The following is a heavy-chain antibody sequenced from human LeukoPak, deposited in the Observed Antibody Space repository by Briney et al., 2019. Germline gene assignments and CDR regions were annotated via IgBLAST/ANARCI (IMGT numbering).Heavy chain of an antibody. CDR3: ARGEMATIRGDFDY. CDR2: IYPGDSDT. J-gene: IGHJ4*02. V-gene: IGHV5-51*01. D-gene: IGHD5-24*01. Sequence: GESLMISCKGSGYSFSTYWIAWVRQMPGKGLEWMGIIYPGDSDTRYSPSFQGQVTISADKSITTAYLQWSNLKASDTALYYCARGEMATIRGDFDYWGQGTLVTVSS. CDR1: GYSFSTYW.